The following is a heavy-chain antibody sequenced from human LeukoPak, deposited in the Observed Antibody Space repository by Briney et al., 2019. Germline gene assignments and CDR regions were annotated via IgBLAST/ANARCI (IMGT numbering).Heavy chain of an antibody. CDR3: ARGSTTVTKGFDY. CDR2: ISSSSSYI. CDR1: GFTFSSYS. V-gene: IGHV3-21*01. D-gene: IGHD4-17*01. Sequence: PGGSLRLSCAASGFTFSSYSMNWVRQAPGKGLEWVSSISSSSSYIYYADSVKGRFTISRDNAKNSLYLQMNSLRAEDTAVYYCARGSTTVTKGFDYGGKGTLVTVSS. J-gene: IGHJ4*02.